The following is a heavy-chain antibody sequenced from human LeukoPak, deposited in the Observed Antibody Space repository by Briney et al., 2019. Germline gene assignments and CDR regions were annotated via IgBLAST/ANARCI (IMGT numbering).Heavy chain of an antibody. V-gene: IGHV3-15*01. CDR1: GFNFAYAW. CDR3: TTRRLDYGGDSDYYYGMDV. J-gene: IGHJ6*02. D-gene: IGHD4-23*01. CDR2: IKRKSGGGTI. Sequence: PGGSRRLSCTASGFNFAYAWMSWVRQAPGKGLEWVGRIKRKSGGGTIDYAAPVKGRFAISRDDSKNTLYLQMSSLKTVDTAVYYCTTRRLDYGGDSDYYYGMDVWGQGTTVTVSS.